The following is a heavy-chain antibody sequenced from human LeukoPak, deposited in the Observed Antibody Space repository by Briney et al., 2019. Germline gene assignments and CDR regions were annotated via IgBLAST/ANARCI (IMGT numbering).Heavy chain of an antibody. V-gene: IGHV1-18*04. CDR3: ARDHTMVRGVNHGMDV. Sequence: ASVKVSCKASGYTFTSYGIGWVRQAPGQGLEWMGWISAYNGNTNYAQKLQGRVTMTTDTSTSTAYMELRSLRSDDTAVYYCARDHTMVRGVNHGMDVWGKGTTVTVSS. CDR2: ISAYNGNT. D-gene: IGHD3-10*01. J-gene: IGHJ6*04. CDR1: GYTFTSYG.